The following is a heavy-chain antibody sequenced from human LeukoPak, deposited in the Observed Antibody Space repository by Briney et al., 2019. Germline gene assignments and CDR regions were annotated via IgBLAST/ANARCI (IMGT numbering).Heavy chain of an antibody. V-gene: IGHV3-30*02. D-gene: IGHD1-26*01. CDR3: AKSVWELTPNY. J-gene: IGHJ4*02. CDR1: GFTFSSYG. Sequence: PGGSLRLSCAASGFTFSSYGMHWVRQAPGKGLEWVAVIWYDGSNKYYADSVKGRFTISRDNSKNTLYLQMNSLRAEDTAVYYCAKSVWELTPNYWGQGTLVTVSS. CDR2: IWYDGSNK.